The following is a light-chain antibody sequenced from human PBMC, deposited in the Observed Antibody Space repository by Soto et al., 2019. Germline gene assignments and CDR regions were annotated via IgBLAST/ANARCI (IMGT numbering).Light chain of an antibody. CDR3: SSYTSSSTPYV. CDR2: EVS. CDR1: RSDVGGYNY. V-gene: IGLV2-14*01. Sequence: QSALTQPAAVSGSPGQSITISCTGPRSDVGGYNYVSWYQQHPGKAPKLMIYEVSNRPSGVSNRFSGSKSGNTASLTSSGLQAEDEADYYCSSYTSSSTPYVFGTGTKLTVL. J-gene: IGLJ1*01.